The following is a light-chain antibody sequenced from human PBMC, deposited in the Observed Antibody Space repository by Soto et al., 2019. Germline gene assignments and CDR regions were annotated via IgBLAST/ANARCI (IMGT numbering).Light chain of an antibody. Sequence: SSLTQPASVSGCPGQSITISCTRTTNDVGGYKYVSSYQQHPGKAPKLMMYEFDNRASGVSNRFSGSKSGNTASLTISGLQAEDEADYFCSSYTSYDTLEVFGAGTKVTVL. CDR2: EFD. J-gene: IGLJ1*01. CDR1: TNDVGGYKY. V-gene: IGLV2-14*01. CDR3: SSYTSYDTLEV.